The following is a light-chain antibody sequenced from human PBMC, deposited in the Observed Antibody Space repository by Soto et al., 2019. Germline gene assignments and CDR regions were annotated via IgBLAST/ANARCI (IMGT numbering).Light chain of an antibody. Sequence: QSVLTQPASVSGSPGQSITISCTGTSSDVGGYNFVSWYQQHPGKAPKLMIHEVSNRPSGVSNRFSASKSGNTASLTISGLQAEDEADYYCSSFTSNSTLVFGTGTKATVL. J-gene: IGLJ1*01. CDR3: SSFTSNSTLV. CDR1: SSDVGGYNF. V-gene: IGLV2-14*01. CDR2: EVS.